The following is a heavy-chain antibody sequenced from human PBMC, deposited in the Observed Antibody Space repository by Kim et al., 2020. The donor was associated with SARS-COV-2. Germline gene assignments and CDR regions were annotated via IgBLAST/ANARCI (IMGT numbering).Heavy chain of an antibody. CDR2: IKQDGNQK. J-gene: IGHJ3*02. D-gene: IGHD6-19*01. Sequence: GGSLRLSCAASGFTFSSYWMTWVRQAPGKGLEWVANIKQDGNQKYYVDSVKGRFTISRDKAKNSLYLQMNSLRAEDTAVYYCARDGDLYSSGKDAFDILG. V-gene: IGHV3-7*01. CDR3: ARDGDLYSSGKDAFDI. CDR1: GFTFSSYW.